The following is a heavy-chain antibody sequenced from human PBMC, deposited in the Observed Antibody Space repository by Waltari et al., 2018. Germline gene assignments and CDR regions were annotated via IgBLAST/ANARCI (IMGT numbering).Heavy chain of an antibody. V-gene: IGHV3-7*01. D-gene: IGHD3-22*01. CDR3: ARDQWFAFDI. J-gene: IGHJ3*02. CDR2: IKKDGSEE. Sequence: EVQLVESGGGLVQPGGSLRLSCAASGFPLSSYWMGWVRQAPGKGPEWVANIKKDGSEEYYVDSVRGRFTISRDNAKNSLYLQMNSLRPEDTAVYYCARDQWFAFDIWGQGTMVTVSS. CDR1: GFPLSSYW.